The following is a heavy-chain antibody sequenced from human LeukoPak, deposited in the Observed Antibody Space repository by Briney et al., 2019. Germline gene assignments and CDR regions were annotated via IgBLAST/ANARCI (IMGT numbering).Heavy chain of an antibody. CDR3: ATDGAGFDT. J-gene: IGHJ5*02. CDR2: INIGGTNT. CDR1: GFTLND. Sequence: GGSLRLSCAASGFTLNDMSWIRQAPGKGLEWLSYINIGGTNTHYADSVKSRFTISRDNAKKSLYLEMNNLRAEDTAVYYCATDGAGFDTWGQGVLVTVSS. V-gene: IGHV3-11*01.